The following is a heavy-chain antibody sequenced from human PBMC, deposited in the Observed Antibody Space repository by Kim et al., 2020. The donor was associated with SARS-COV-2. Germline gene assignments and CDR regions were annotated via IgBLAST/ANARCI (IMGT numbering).Heavy chain of an antibody. J-gene: IGHJ6*03. V-gene: IGHV1-58*01. Sequence: SVKVSCKASGFTFTSSAVQWVRQARGQRLEWIGWIVVGSGNTNYAQKFQERVTITRDMSTSTAYMELSSLRSEDTAVYYCAADLGQLYYYGSGSYYYYYYMDVWGKGTTVTVSS. CDR3: AADLGQLYYYGSGSYYYYYYMDV. D-gene: IGHD3-10*01. CDR1: GFTFTSSA. CDR2: IVVGSGNT.